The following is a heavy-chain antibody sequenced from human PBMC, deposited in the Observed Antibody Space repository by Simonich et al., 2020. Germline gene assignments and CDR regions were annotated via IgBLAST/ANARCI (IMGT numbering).Heavy chain of an antibody. D-gene: IGHD3-16*01. V-gene: IGHV4-34*01. CDR2: INHSGST. CDR3: ARPLGIVWAFDI. Sequence: QVQLQQWGAGLLKPSETLSLTCAVYGGSFSGYYWSWIRQPPGKGLEWIGEINHSGSTNYNPSLKSRVTRSVDTSKNQFSLKLSSVTAADTAVYYCARPLGIVWAFDIWGQGTMVTVSS. CDR1: GGSFSGYY. J-gene: IGHJ3*02.